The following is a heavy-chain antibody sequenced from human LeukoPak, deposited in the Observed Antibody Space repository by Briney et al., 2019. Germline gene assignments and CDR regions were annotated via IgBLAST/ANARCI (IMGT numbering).Heavy chain of an antibody. D-gene: IGHD2-2*01. V-gene: IGHV3-30*02. CDR2: IRYDGSNK. J-gene: IGHJ6*03. CDR1: GFTFSSFG. CDR3: AKDMNGYCSSSSCGYYYMDV. Sequence: GSLRLSCAASGFTFSSFGMHWVRQAPGKGLEWVAFIRYDGSNKYYADSVKGRFTISRDNSKNTLYLQMNSLRTEDTAVYYCAKDMNGYCSSSSCGYYYMDVWGKGTTVTVSS.